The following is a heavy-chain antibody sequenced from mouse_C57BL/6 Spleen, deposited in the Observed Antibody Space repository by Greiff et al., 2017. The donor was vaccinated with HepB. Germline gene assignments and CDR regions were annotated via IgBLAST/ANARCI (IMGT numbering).Heavy chain of an antibody. Sequence: EVQRVESGGDLVKPGGSLKLSCAASGFTFSSYGMSWVRQTPDKRLEWVATISSGGSYTYYPDSVKGRFTISRDNAKNTLYLQMSSLKSEDTAMYYCARHLTTAWDYWGQGTSVTVSS. J-gene: IGHJ4*01. CDR1: GFTFSSYG. V-gene: IGHV5-6*01. CDR2: ISSGGSYT. D-gene: IGHD1-2*01. CDR3: ARHLTTAWDY.